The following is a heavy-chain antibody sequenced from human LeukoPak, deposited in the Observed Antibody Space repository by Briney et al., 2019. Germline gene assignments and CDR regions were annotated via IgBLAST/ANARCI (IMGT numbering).Heavy chain of an antibody. CDR3: ARAILTASGSVWYFDL. Sequence: TSETLSLTCTVSGGSISSGRYWRSWIRQHPGKGLACIGYVYSSGSTYYSPSLRSRLSMSVDTSKNQFSLNLRSATAADTAVYYCARAILTASGSVWYFDLWGRGTLVTVSS. J-gene: IGHJ2*01. CDR2: VYSSGST. CDR1: GGSISSGRYW. D-gene: IGHD3-3*01. V-gene: IGHV4-31*03.